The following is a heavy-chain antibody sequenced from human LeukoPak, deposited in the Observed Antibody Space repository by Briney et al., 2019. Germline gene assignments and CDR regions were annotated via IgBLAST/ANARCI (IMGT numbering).Heavy chain of an antibody. J-gene: IGHJ4*02. V-gene: IGHV3-7*01. D-gene: IGHD5-12*01. CDR2: IKEDGTEK. CDR3: ARSTLSFTAYDYLDS. Sequence: GGSLRLSCGASGFSFSRYWMSWVRQAPGKGLEWVANIKEDGTEKNYVDAVKGRFTISRDDAKNSLYLQMNSLRVEDTAVYYCARSTLSFTAYDYLDSWGQGILVTVS. CDR1: GFSFSRYW.